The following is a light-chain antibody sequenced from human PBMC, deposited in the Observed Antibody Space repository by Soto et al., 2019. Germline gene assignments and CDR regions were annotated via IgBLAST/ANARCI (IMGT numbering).Light chain of an antibody. J-gene: IGKJ4*01. CDR2: AAS. Sequence: DIQMTQSPPSLSASVGDRVSITCRASQGISKYLAWFQQKPGKAPESLIYAASSLQSGVPSKFSGSGSETDFTLTISSVQPEDSATYYCQQYNNYPPTFGGGTKLEIK. CDR1: QGISKY. V-gene: IGKV1-16*02. CDR3: QQYNNYPPT.